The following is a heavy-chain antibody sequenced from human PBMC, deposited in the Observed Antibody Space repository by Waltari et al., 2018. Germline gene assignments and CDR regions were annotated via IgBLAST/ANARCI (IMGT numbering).Heavy chain of an antibody. Sequence: QLQLQESGPGLGKPSETMSLTCTVSGGSISSSSYYWGWIRQPPGKGLEWIGIIYYSGSTYYNPSLKSRVTISVDTSKNQFSLKLSSVTAADTAVYYCARDLARGIAVAGINWFDPWGQGTLVTVSS. CDR3: ARDLARGIAVAGINWFDP. CDR2: IYYSGST. D-gene: IGHD6-19*01. V-gene: IGHV4-39*07. CDR1: GGSISSSSYY. J-gene: IGHJ5*02.